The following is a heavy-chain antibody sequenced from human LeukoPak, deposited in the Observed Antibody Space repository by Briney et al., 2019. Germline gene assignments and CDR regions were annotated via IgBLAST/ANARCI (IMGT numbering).Heavy chain of an antibody. CDR3: ARDGGRFLEWLLGPPDY. CDR2: ISITGDRT. CDR1: GFTFSSYA. J-gene: IGHJ4*02. Sequence: HTGGSLRLSCVASGFTFSSYAMSWVRQAPGKGLEWVSGISITGDRTNFADSVKGRFTISRDNAKNSLYLQMNSLRAEDTAVYYCARDGGRFLEWLLGPPDYWGQGTLVTVSS. V-gene: IGHV3-23*01. D-gene: IGHD3-3*01.